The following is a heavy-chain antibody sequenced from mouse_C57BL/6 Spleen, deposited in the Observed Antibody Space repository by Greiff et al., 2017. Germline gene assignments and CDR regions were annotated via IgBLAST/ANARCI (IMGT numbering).Heavy chain of an antibody. Sequence: VKLVESGPGLVAPSQSLSITCTVSGFSLTSYGVHWVRQPPGKGLEWLVVIWSDGSTTYNSALKSRLSISKDNSKSQVFLKMNSLQTDDTAMYYCARHGEMVYYAMDYWGQGTSVTVSS. D-gene: IGHD2-3*01. V-gene: IGHV2-6-1*01. J-gene: IGHJ4*01. CDR3: ARHGEMVYYAMDY. CDR2: IWSDGST. CDR1: GFSLTSYG.